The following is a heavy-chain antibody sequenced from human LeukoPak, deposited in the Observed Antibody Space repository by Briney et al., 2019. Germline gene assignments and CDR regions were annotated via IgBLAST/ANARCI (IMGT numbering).Heavy chain of an antibody. CDR1: GFTFSTYG. CDR3: TTDRLRTYYYDSTGYS. D-gene: IGHD3-22*01. V-gene: IGHV3-15*01. CDR2: IKSKTDGEAT. J-gene: IGHJ5*02. Sequence: GRSLRLSCEASGFTFSTYGMHWVRQAPGKGLEWVGRIKSKTDGEATDYAAPVKGRFTISRDDSENTLYLQMNSLKTEDTAVYYCTTDRLRTYYYDSTGYSWGQGTLVTVSS.